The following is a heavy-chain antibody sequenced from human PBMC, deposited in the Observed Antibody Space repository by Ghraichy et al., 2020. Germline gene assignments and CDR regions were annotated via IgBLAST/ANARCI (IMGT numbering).Heavy chain of an antibody. J-gene: IGHJ3*02. CDR3: ARDDDTGDI. V-gene: IGHV4-30-4*01. Sequence: SQTLSLTCTVSGGSISSGDYYWSWLRQPPGEGLEWIGYIFYSGSTYYNPSLSGSTYYSPSLKSRVIISVDTSKNQFSLKLSSVTAADTAVYYCARDDDTGDIWGQGTMVTVSS. CDR1: GGSISSGDYY. CDR2: IFYSGST. D-gene: IGHD3-9*01.